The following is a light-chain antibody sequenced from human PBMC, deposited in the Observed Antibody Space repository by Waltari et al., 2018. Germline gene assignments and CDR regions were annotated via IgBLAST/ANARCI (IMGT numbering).Light chain of an antibody. Sequence: DIQMTQSPSSVSASVGDRVTITCRASQGISSCLAWYQQKPGRAPNLLSYAASSWQSGFPARFSGSGSGTEFTLTISSLQPDDFATYYCQQAASFPLTFGGGTKLEIK. V-gene: IGKV1-12*01. CDR3: QQAASFPLT. CDR2: AAS. CDR1: QGISSC. J-gene: IGKJ4*01.